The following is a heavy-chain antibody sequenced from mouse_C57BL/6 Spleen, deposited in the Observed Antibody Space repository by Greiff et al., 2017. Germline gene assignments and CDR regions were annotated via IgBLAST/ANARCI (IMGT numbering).Heavy chain of an antibody. V-gene: IGHV14-4*01. CDR2: IDPETGDT. J-gene: IGHJ2*01. CDR1: GFNIKDDY. CDR3: TTGAYDYDD. D-gene: IGHD2-4*01. Sequence: VQLQQSGAELVRPGASVKLSCTASGFNIKDDYMPWVKQRPDQGLEWIGWIDPETGDTEYASKFQGKATITADTSSNTAYLQLSSRTSEDTAVYYCTTGAYDYDDWGQGTTLTVSS.